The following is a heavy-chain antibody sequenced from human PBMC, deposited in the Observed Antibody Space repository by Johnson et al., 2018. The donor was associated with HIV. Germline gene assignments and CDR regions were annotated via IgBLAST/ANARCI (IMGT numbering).Heavy chain of an antibody. Sequence: VQLVESGGGLVYPGRSLRLSCTSSGFTLVDYVVTWIRQAPGKGLEWVSFIRSEAYGGTAEYAASVKGRFTISRDDSKSIAYRQMDSLKSEDTAMYYCARDFPSPLDAFDIWGQGTMVTVSS. CDR3: ARDFPSPLDAFDI. V-gene: IGHV3-49*03. CDR2: IRSEAYGGTA. J-gene: IGHJ3*02. CDR1: GFTLVDYV.